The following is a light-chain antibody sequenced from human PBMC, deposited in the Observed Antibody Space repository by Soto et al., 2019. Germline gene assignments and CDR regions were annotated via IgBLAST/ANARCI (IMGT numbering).Light chain of an antibody. J-gene: IGLJ1*01. V-gene: IGLV2-14*01. CDR2: DVR. CDR1: SSDVGGYNY. Sequence: QSALTQPASVSGSPGQSITISCTGTSSDVGGYNYVSWYQQHPGKAPKLMISDVRNRPSGVSNRLSGSKSVNTASLTISGLQAEDEAAYYCISYTTIRTYVFGPGTKLTVL. CDR3: ISYTTIRTYV.